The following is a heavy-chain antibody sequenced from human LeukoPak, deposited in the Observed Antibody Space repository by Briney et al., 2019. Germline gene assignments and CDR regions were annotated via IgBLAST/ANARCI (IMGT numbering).Heavy chain of an antibody. Sequence: GRSLSLSRAASGFTFTTYWISWMRQAPGKGLQWVDNIKYDESEQYSVHSEKRRFTISRDHAKNSLFLQMSSLGVEDSAVYYCKSRGAAPGSLDYWGQGALVTVSS. CDR1: GFTFTTYW. V-gene: IGHV3-7*01. CDR2: IKYDESEQ. D-gene: IGHD1-26*01. J-gene: IGHJ4*02. CDR3: KSRGAAPGSLDY.